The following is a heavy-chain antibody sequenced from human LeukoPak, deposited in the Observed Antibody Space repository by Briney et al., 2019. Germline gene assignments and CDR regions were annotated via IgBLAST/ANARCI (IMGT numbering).Heavy chain of an antibody. CDR1: GFTFSSYT. CDR3: ARVRYDSSGYYSLSDS. V-gene: IGHV3-21*01. J-gene: IGHJ4*02. CDR2: ITRSSIYI. Sequence: PGGSLRLSCAASGFTFSSYTMNWVRQAPGKGLEWVSSITRSSIYIYYLDSLKGRFTISRDNAKNSLYLQMNSLRAEDTAVYYCARVRYDSSGYYSLSDSWGQGTLVTVSS. D-gene: IGHD3-22*01.